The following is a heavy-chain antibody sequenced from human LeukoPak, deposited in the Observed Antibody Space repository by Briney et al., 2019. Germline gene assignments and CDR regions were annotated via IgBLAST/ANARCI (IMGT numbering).Heavy chain of an antibody. CDR1: GYSFTSYW. CDR2: IYPGDSDT. J-gene: IGHJ4*02. CDR3: ARHGGYSYGYSFFDY. V-gene: IGHV5-51*01. D-gene: IGHD5-18*01. Sequence: GESLKISCKGSGYSFTSYWIGWVRQMPGKGLEWMGIIYPGDSDTRYSPSFQGQVTISADKPISTAYLQWSSLRASDTAMYYCARHGGYSYGYSFFDYWGQGTLVTVSS.